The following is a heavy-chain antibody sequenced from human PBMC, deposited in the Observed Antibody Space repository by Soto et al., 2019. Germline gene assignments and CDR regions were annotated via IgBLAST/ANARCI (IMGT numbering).Heavy chain of an antibody. CDR1: WVHFSHQW. Sequence: EFLKIPLRRPWVHFSHQWHGLVRQVPGKGLAWMGIIYPGYSDTRYSPSFQGHVTITVDKSTSTAYLQLNTLTASDTAMYYCAKHFRNLTYVYYWLDVWGRGTLVTVSS. CDR2: IYPGYSDT. CDR3: AKHFRNLTYVYYWLDV. V-gene: IGHV5-51*01. J-gene: IGHJ5*02. D-gene: IGHD1-26*01.